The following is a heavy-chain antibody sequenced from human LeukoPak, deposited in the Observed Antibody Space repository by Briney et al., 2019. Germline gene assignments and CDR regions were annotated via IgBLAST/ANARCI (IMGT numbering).Heavy chain of an antibody. CDR1: GFTFSSYA. CDR3: AKVVRSCDFWSGRCSPDPRYYYYGMDV. D-gene: IGHD3-3*01. CDR2: ISGSGGST. Sequence: PGGSLRLSCAASGFTFSSYAMSWVRQAPGKGLEWVSAISGSGGSTYYADSVKGRFTISRDNSKNTLYLQMNSPRAEDTAVYYCAKVVRSCDFWSGRCSPDPRYYYYGMDVWGQGTTVTVSS. V-gene: IGHV3-23*01. J-gene: IGHJ6*02.